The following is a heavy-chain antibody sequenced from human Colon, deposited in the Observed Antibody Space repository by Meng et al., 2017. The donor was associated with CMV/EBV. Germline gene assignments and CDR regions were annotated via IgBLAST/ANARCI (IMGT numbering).Heavy chain of an antibody. J-gene: IGHJ4*02. V-gene: IGHV3-74*03. CDR1: ASSFGTSW. CDR3: AKDYDE. CDR2: SSRDGSTT. Sequence: GSLLPSCAASASSFGTSWLHGVRPAPGKGLLWVSGSSRDGSTTMYADSVKGRFTISRDNAKNTLYLQMNSLRAEDTAVYYCAKDYDEWGQGTLVTVSS.